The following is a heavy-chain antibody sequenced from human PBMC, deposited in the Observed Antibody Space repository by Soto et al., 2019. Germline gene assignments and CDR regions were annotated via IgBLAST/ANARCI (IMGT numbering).Heavy chain of an antibody. Sequence: SMRLSCAASEFTFRSYAISWVRPAPGKGLEWVANIKPDGSEKWYVDSVKGRFTISRDNAKNSLYLQMNSLRAEDTAVYYCARGDYYDTSGPFSDAFDIWGQGTMVTVSS. D-gene: IGHD3-22*01. J-gene: IGHJ3*02. CDR3: ARGDYYDTSGPFSDAFDI. CDR2: IKPDGSEK. CDR1: EFTFRSYA. V-gene: IGHV3-7*04.